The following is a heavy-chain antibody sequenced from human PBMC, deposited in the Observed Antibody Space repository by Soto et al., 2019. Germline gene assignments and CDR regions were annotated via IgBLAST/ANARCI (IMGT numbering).Heavy chain of an antibody. CDR3: TTDFVGCLFRFHYYLLAV. V-gene: IGHV3-15*01. Sequence: GGSLRLPCAASGFTLSSYGMHWGRQAPGKGLEWVAVIWYDGGTTDYAAPVKGRFTISRDDSKNTLYLQMNSLKTEDTAVYYCTTDFVGCLFRFHYYLLAVWGQGTTVTVSS. CDR1: GFTLSSYG. D-gene: IGHD3-3*01. J-gene: IGHJ6*02. CDR2: IWYDGGTT.